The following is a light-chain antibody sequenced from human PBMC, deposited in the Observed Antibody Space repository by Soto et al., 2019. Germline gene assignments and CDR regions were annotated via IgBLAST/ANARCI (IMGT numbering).Light chain of an antibody. J-gene: IGKJ1*01. CDR3: HQRQSWPRT. V-gene: IGKV3-11*01. CDR2: LTS. Sequence: EILLTQSPATLSAFPGDRFTLSFRASQALNTRLAWYQHKPGQAPRLLIYLTSNRAAGVPARFSAWGSETDFTLTISDVEPEDFAVYYCHQRQSWPRTFGQGTKVDIK. CDR1: QALNTR.